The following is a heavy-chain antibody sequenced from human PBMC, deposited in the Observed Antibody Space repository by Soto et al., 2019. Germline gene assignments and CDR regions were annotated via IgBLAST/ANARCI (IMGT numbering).Heavy chain of an antibody. V-gene: IGHV3-15*07. Sequence: EVQLVESGGGLIEPGGSLRLSGAASGFTFINAWLNWVRQAPGKGLEWVGRIKSKTDGGATDYAAPVKGRFTMSRDDSKNTLYLQMNSLKTEDTAVYYCTTDPFYGSGSYHPPNYDSWGQGTLVTVSS. J-gene: IGHJ4*02. CDR2: IKSKTDGGAT. CDR3: TTDPFYGSGSYHPPNYDS. CDR1: GFTFINAW. D-gene: IGHD3-10*01.